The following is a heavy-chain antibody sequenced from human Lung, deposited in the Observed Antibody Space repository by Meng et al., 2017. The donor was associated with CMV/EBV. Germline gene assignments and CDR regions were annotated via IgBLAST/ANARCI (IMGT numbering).Heavy chain of an antibody. Sequence: GGSXRLXCAASGFSFSSYWMHWVRQAPGRGLVWVAHINNDGSSTTYADSVKGRFTISRDNAKNTVFLQMHSLGVEDTAVYYCARDSIVVPGRIYYYAMDVXGHGXTVTASS. J-gene: IGHJ6*02. D-gene: IGHD6-19*01. CDR1: GFSFSSYW. V-gene: IGHV3-74*01. CDR2: INNDGSST. CDR3: ARDSIVVPGRIYYYAMDV.